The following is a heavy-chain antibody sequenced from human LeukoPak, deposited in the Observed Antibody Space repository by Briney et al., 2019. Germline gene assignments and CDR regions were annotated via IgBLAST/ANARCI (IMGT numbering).Heavy chain of an antibody. J-gene: IGHJ5*02. CDR2: IIPVLGAA. Sequence: SVTVSCKASGYTFTSYGISWVRQAPGEGLEWLGGIIPVLGAAHSAQSFPGRVTITADESTSTAYMEMSSLRSEDTAVYYCAMYVWGSVRRWRNWFDPWGQGTLVTVSS. V-gene: IGHV1-69*13. CDR1: GYTFTSYG. D-gene: IGHD3-16*01. CDR3: AMYVWGSVRRWRNWFDP.